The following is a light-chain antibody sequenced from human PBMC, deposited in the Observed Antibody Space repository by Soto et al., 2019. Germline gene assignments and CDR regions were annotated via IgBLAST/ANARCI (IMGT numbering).Light chain of an antibody. Sequence: ELVMTQSPATLSVSPGERATLSCTASQSISNNLAWYQQKPGQAPRLLIYGASTRATGIPARFSGSGSGTEFTLTISGLQSADVAVYSCQAYNDRPLTFGGGTKVQIK. J-gene: IGKJ4*01. CDR1: QSISNN. CDR3: QAYNDRPLT. V-gene: IGKV3-15*01. CDR2: GAS.